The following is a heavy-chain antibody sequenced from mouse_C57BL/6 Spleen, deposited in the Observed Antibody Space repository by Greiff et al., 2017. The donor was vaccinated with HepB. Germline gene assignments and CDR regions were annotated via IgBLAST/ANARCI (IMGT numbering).Heavy chain of an antibody. V-gene: IGHV1-64*01. CDR1: GYTFTSYW. CDR2: IHPNSGST. D-gene: IGHD1-1*01. J-gene: IGHJ2*01. Sequence: QVQLQQPGAELVKPGASVKLSCKASGYTFTSYWMHWVKQRPGQGLEWIGMIHPNSGSTNYNEKFKSKATLTVDKSSSTAYMQRSSLTSEDSAVYYCARKTDYGSSYFDYWGQGTTLTVSS. CDR3: ARKTDYGSSYFDY.